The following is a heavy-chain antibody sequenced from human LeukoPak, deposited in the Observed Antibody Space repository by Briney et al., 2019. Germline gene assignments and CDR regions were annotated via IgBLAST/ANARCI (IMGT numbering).Heavy chain of an antibody. Sequence: SETLSLTCTVSGGSISSGSYYWSWIRQPAGKGLEWIGRIDTSGSTYYNPSLKSRVTISVDTSKNQFSLKLSSVTAADTAVYYCARLDSSWYYYYYMDVWGKGTTVTVSS. D-gene: IGHD6-13*01. CDR1: GGSISSGSYY. V-gene: IGHV4-61*02. CDR2: IDTSGST. J-gene: IGHJ6*03. CDR3: ARLDSSWYYYYYMDV.